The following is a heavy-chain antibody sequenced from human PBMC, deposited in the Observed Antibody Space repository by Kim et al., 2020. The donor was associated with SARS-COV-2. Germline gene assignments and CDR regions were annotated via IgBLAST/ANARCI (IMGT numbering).Heavy chain of an antibody. CDR3: ARGEALLWFGELLLGTLDY. CDR2: IYYSGST. Sequence: SETLSLTCTVSGGSISSYYWSWIRQPPGKGLEWIGYIYYSGSTNYNPSLKSRVTISVDTSKNQFSLKLSSVTAADTAVYYCARGEALLWFGELLLGTLDYWGQGTLVTVSS. J-gene: IGHJ4*02. CDR1: GGSISSYY. D-gene: IGHD3-10*01. V-gene: IGHV4-59*01.